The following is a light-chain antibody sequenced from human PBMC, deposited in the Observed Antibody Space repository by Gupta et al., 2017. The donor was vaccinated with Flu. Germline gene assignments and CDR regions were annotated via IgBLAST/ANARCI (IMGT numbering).Light chain of an antibody. Sequence: DIQMTQSPSTLSASVGDRVTITCRASQSVSNSLAWYQQKPGTAPDLLIYKASNLEDGVPSRFSGSGSGTEFTLTISSLQPDDFATYYCQQYDTYASFGQGSKLEIK. V-gene: IGKV1-5*03. CDR3: QQYDTYAS. J-gene: IGKJ2*03. CDR1: QSVSNS. CDR2: KAS.